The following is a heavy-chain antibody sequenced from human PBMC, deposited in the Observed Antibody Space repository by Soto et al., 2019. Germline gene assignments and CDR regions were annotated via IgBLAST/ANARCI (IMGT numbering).Heavy chain of an antibody. CDR1: GFTFSSYA. CDR3: ASGPTVKTSFDY. V-gene: IGHV3-30-3*01. Sequence: QVQLVESGGGVVQPGRSLRLSCAASGFTFSSYAMHWVRQAPGKGLEWVAVISYDGSNKYYADSVKGRFTISRDNSKNTLYLQMNSLRAEDTAVYYCASGPTVKTSFDYWGQGTLVTVSS. CDR2: ISYDGSNK. J-gene: IGHJ4*02. D-gene: IGHD4-4*01.